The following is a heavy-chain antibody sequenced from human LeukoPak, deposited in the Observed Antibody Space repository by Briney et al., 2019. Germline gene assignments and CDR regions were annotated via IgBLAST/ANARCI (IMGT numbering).Heavy chain of an antibody. D-gene: IGHD3-22*01. CDR2: ISTYNGNT. CDR3: ARVFYYDTSGHNWFDS. J-gene: IGHJ5*01. CDR1: GYTFTSYG. V-gene: IGHV1-18*01. Sequence: GASVKVSCKASGYTFTSYGISWVRQAPGQGLEWMGWISTYNGNTNYAQKLQGRVSMTTDTSTSTAYMDLRRLRSDDTAVYYCARVFYYDTSGHNWFDSWGQGTLVTVSS.